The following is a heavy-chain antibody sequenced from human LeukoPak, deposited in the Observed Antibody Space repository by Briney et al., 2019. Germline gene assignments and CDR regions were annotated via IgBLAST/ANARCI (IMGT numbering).Heavy chain of an antibody. V-gene: IGHV1-18*01. J-gene: IGHJ6*03. CDR3: ANVAKGRFFLYYMDV. CDR2: ISSDNGIP. D-gene: IGHD2-15*01. Sequence: ASVKVSCKASGYSTNRFGVTWVRQAPGQGLEWIGWISSDNGIPRYADKFQGRVSLTTDTSKTTAYMELRSLRSDDSAVYFCANVAKGRFFLYYMDVWGKGTTVTVSS. CDR1: GYSTNRFG.